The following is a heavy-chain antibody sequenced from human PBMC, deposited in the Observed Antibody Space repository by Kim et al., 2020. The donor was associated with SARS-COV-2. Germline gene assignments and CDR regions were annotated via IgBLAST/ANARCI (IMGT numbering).Heavy chain of an antibody. Sequence: GGSLRLSCEASGFNFSSYSMTWVRQAPGKGLEWVSYISGSGATIYYADSMKGRFTISRDNAKSSLSLQMNSLRDEDTAVYYCAGSYSSSSRFYYWGQGT. CDR3: AGSYSSSSRFYY. J-gene: IGHJ4*02. V-gene: IGHV3-48*02. CDR1: GFNFSSYS. D-gene: IGHD6-6*01. CDR2: ISGSGATI.